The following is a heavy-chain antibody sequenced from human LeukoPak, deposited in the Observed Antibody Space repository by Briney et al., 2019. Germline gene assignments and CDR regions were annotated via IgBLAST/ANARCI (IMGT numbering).Heavy chain of an antibody. CDR3: ASDYGDYIGASDI. CDR2: GST. D-gene: IGHD4-17*01. CDR1: GGSISSYY. J-gene: IGHJ3*02. V-gene: IGHV4-59*01. Sequence: SETLSLTRTVSGGSISSYYWSWIRQPPGQGLEWIGGSTNYNPSLKSRVTISVDTSKNQFSLRLSSVSAADTAVYYCASDYGDYIGASDIWGQGTMVTVSS.